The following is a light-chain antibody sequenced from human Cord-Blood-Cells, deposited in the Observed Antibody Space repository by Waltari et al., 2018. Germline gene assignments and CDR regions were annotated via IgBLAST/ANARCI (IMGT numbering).Light chain of an antibody. J-gene: IGKJ1*01. CDR2: GAS. Sequence: EIVMTQSPATLTVSPGDRATLSCRASQGVSSNLAWYQKKPGQAPRLLIYGASTRATGIPARFSGSGSGTEFTLTISSLQSEDFAVYDCQQYNNWPRTFGQGTKVEIK. CDR3: QQYNNWPRT. CDR1: QGVSSN. V-gene: IGKV3-15*01.